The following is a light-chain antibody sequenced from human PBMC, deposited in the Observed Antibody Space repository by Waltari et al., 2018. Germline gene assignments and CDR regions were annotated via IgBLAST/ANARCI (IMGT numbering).Light chain of an antibody. CDR3: ATWESRLSADVV. CDR2: DNA. J-gene: IGLJ2*01. CDR1: TSNIGDNY. Sequence: QSVLTQPPSVSAAPGQKVTISCSGSTSNIGDNYVFWYQQLPGRPPKVLIYDNATRPSGIPDRFTGSKSGTSATLPITGLQTGDEADYYCATWESRLSADVVFGGGTKVTVL. V-gene: IGLV1-51*01.